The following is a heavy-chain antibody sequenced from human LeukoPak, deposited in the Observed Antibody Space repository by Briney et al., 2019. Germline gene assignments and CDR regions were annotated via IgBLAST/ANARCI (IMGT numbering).Heavy chain of an antibody. J-gene: IGHJ3*02. CDR3: ARLTKRNDPFAI. CDR2: FYYSGNT. CDR1: GGSINSYY. Sequence: SETLSLTCTVSGGSINSYYWSWIRQPPGKGLEWIGYFYYSGNTNYNPSLKSRLTMSVDTSKNQFSLKLTSVTAADTAVYYSARLTKRNDPFAIWGQGTMVTVSS. D-gene: IGHD1-14*01. V-gene: IGHV4-59*01.